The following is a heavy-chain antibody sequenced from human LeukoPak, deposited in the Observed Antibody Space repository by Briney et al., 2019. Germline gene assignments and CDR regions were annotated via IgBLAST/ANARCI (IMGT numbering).Heavy chain of an antibody. D-gene: IGHD6-19*01. CDR3: ARWFTSGRGFFDY. CDR2: MSYDGSNK. CDR1: GFTFSSYA. J-gene: IGHJ4*02. Sequence: PGGSLRLSCAASGFTFSSYAMHWVRQAPGKGLEWVAVMSYDGSNKYYADSVKGRFTISRDNSKNTLYLQMNSLRDEDTAVYYCARWFTSGRGFFDYWGQGILVTVSS. V-gene: IGHV3-30-3*01.